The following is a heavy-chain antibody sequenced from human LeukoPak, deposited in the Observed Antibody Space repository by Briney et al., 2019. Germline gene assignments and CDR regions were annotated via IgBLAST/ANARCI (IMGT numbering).Heavy chain of an antibody. CDR2: IFYTGKT. V-gene: IGHV4-39*07. Sequence: SETLSLTCTVSGGSFYTSDYYWGWVRQPPGKGPEWIGDIFYTGKTNYNPSLKSRVSISIDTSKNQFSLKLTSVTAADTAVYYCARVFDSWGQGTLVTVSS. CDR3: ARVFDS. J-gene: IGHJ4*02. CDR1: GGSFYTSDYY.